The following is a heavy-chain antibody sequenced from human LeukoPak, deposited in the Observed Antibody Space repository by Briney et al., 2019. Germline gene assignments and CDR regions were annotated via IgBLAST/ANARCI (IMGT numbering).Heavy chain of an antibody. CDR3: ATQQGGTPAY. Sequence: GGSLRLSCAASGLTFSSHWMHWVRQAPGKGLVWVSRITNDGSSTTYADSVKGRFPISRDNAKNMLYLQVNSLRAEDTAVYYCATQQGGTPAYWGQGTLVTVSS. CDR1: GLTFSSHW. J-gene: IGHJ4*02. D-gene: IGHD3-16*01. V-gene: IGHV3-74*01. CDR2: ITNDGSST.